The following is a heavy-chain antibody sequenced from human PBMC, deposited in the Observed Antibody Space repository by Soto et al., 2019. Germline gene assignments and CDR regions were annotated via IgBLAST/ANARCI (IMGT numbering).Heavy chain of an antibody. D-gene: IGHD1-20*01. CDR3: ARDMTITVVPYFAF. Sequence: QVQLVQSGAEVKKLGSSVKVSCKASGGTFSHYVVNWERQAPGQGLEWMGRNIPISGAANYAQKFQGRVPITADKSTVTSYMELSSLRSEDTAVYYCARDMTITVVPYFAFCGQETLVTVSS. V-gene: IGHV1-69*06. CDR1: GGTFSHYV. J-gene: IGHJ4*02. CDR2: NIPISGAA.